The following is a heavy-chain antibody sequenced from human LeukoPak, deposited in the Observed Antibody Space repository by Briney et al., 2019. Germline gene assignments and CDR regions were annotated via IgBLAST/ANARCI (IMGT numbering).Heavy chain of an antibody. J-gene: IGHJ4*02. CDR1: GFPFDDYA. CDR3: AKDTSRGVITSFDY. D-gene: IGHD3-10*01. CDR2: ISWNSGSI. V-gene: IGHV3-9*01. Sequence: SGGSLRLSCAASGFPFDDYAMHWVRHAPGKGLEWVSGISWNSGSIGYADSVKGRFTISRDNAKNSLYLQMNSLRAEDTALYYCAKDTSRGVITSFDYWGQGTLVTVSS.